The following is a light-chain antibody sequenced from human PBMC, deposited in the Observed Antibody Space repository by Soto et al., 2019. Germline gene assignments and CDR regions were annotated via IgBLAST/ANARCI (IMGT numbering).Light chain of an antibody. J-gene: IGKJ3*01. CDR2: GAS. V-gene: IGKV3-20*01. CDR1: QSITSSY. CDR3: RQYGRSTCT. Sequence: EIVLTQSPGTLSLSPGERATLSCRASQSITSSYLAWYQQKPGQAPRLLIHGASNRATGIPDRFSGSGSGTEFTLTISRLEPEDFAVFYCRQYGRSTCTFGPGTKVDIK.